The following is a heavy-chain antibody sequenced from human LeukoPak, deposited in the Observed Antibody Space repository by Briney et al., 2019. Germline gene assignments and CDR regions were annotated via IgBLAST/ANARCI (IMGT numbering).Heavy chain of an antibody. Sequence: GGSLRLSCVASGFAMRTYWMSWFRQAPGKGPEWVAHIKQDGSKTYYVDSVKGRFTISRDNAKNSLWLQMNSLRGDDTAMYYCARSISVEGDAWGQGTLVTVSS. V-gene: IGHV3-7*01. CDR3: ARSISVEGDA. J-gene: IGHJ5*02. D-gene: IGHD3-3*01. CDR2: IKQDGSKT. CDR1: GFAMRTYW.